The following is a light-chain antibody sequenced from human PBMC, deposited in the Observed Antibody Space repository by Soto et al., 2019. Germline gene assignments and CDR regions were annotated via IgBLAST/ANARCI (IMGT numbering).Light chain of an antibody. CDR2: DAS. CDR3: QHSSSWPYT. CDR1: QSVSRS. V-gene: IGKV3-11*01. Sequence: EIVLTQSPAALSLSPGERVTLSCRASQSVSRSLAWYQQKPGQAPRLLIYDASNRATGVPARFSGSGSGTDFSVSISSVAPEDFAVYFCQHSSSWPYTFGQGTRLDFK. J-gene: IGKJ2*01.